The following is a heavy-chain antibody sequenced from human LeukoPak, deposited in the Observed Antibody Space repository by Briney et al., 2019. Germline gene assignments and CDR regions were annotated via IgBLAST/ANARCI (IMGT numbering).Heavy chain of an antibody. CDR1: GFTVSSNS. J-gene: IGHJ4*02. V-gene: IGHV3-21*01. CDR2: ISTSSSYI. D-gene: IGHD5-12*01. Sequence: GGSLRLSRTVSGFTVSSNSMSWVRQAPGKGLEWVSSISTSSSYIYYSDSVKGRFTISRDNAKNSLYLQMNSLRAEDTAVYYCARGHENVVATRASIDYWGQGTLVTVSS. CDR3: ARGHENVVATRASIDY.